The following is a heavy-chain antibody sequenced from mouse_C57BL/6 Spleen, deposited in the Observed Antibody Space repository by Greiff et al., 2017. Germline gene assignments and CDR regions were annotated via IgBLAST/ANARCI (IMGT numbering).Heavy chain of an antibody. D-gene: IGHD2-4*01. V-gene: IGHV1-80*01. CDR2: IYPGDGDT. Sequence: QVQLQQSGAELVKPGASVKISCKASGYAFSSYWMNWVKQRPGKGLEWIGQIYPGDGDTNYNGKFKGKATLTADKSSSTAYMQLSSLTSEDSAVYFCARPIYYDYEGYAMDYWGQGTSVTGSS. CDR1: GYAFSSYW. J-gene: IGHJ4*01. CDR3: ARPIYYDYEGYAMDY.